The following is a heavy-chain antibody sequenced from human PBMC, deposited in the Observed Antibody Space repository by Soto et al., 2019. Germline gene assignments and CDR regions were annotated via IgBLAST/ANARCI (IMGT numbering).Heavy chain of an antibody. CDR1: GFTFSSYA. V-gene: IGHV3-23*01. CDR2: ISGSGGST. CDR3: AKDGYCSGGSCHG. D-gene: IGHD2-15*01. Sequence: GGSLRLSCAASGFTFSSYAMSWVRQAPGEGLEWVSAISGSGGSTYYADSVKGRFTISRDNSKNTLYLQMNSLRAEDTAVYYCAKDGYCSGGSCHGWGQGTLVTVSS. J-gene: IGHJ4*02.